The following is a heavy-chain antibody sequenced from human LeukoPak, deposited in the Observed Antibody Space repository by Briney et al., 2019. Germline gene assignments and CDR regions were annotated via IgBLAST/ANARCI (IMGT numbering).Heavy chain of an antibody. Sequence: GGSLRLSCAASGFTFSSYAMHWVRQAPGKGQEWVAVIWYDGSNKNYGDSVKGRFTISRDNSKNTLYLQMNSLRVEDTAVYYCAKDPRSSGSSPDYWGQATLLTVSS. J-gene: IGHJ4*02. CDR3: AKDPRSSGSSPDY. V-gene: IGHV3-33*06. D-gene: IGHD3-22*01. CDR2: IWYDGSNK. CDR1: GFTFSSYA.